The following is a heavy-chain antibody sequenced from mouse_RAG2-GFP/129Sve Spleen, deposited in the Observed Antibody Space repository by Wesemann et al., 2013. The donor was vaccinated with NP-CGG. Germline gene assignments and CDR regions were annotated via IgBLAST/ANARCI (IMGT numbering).Heavy chain of an antibody. J-gene: IGHJ2*01. D-gene: IGHD1-1*01. CDR2: INPSNGGT. V-gene: IGHV1S81*02. CDR3: TRSDYYGSSSDY. Sequence: QVQLQQPGAELVKPGASVKLSCKASGYTFTSYYMYWVKQRPGQGLEWIGGINPSNGGTNFNEKFKSKATLTVDKSSSTAYMQLSSLTSEDSAVYYCTRSDYYGSSSDYWGQGTTLTVSS. CDR1: GYTFTSYY.